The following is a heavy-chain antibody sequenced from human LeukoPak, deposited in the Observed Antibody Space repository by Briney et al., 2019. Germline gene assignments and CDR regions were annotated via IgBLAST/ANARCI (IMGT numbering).Heavy chain of an antibody. D-gene: IGHD3-10*01. CDR1: GGTFSSYA. J-gene: IGHJ4*02. CDR3: ARTPGLYYYGSGSYWC. Sequence: GSSVKVSCKASGGTFSSYAISWVRQAPGQGLEWMGGIIPIFGTANYAQKFQGRVTITADESTSTAYMELSSLRSEDTAVYYCARTPGLYYYGSGSYWCWGQGTLVTVSS. V-gene: IGHV1-69*01. CDR2: IIPIFGTA.